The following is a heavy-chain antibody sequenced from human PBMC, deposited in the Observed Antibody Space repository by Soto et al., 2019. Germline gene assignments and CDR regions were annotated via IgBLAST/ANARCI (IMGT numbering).Heavy chain of an antibody. CDR1: GFTFSSYG. Sequence: VQLVESGGGVVQPGRSLRLSCAASGFTFSSYGMHWVRQAPGKGLEWVAVIWYDGSNKYYADSVKGRFTISRDKSKNTLYLQMNSLRAEDTAVYYCARGIAAAGHYYYYYGMDVWGQGTTVTVSS. CDR2: IWYDGSNK. J-gene: IGHJ6*02. CDR3: ARGIAAAGHYYYYYGMDV. D-gene: IGHD6-13*01. V-gene: IGHV3-33*01.